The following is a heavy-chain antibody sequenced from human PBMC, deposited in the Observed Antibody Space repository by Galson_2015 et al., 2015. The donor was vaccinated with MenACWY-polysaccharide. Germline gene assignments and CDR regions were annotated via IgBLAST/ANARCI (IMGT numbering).Heavy chain of an antibody. D-gene: IGHD1/OR15-1a*01. CDR1: GYTFTSYD. V-gene: IGHV1-8*01. Sequence: SVKVSCKASGYTFTSYDINWVRQATGQGLEWMGWMNPNSGNTGYAQKFQGRVTMTRNTSISTAYMELRSLRSDDTAVYYCAKTRRGPWAFDIWGQGTMVTVSS. J-gene: IGHJ3*02. CDR2: MNPNSGNT. CDR3: AKTRRGPWAFDI.